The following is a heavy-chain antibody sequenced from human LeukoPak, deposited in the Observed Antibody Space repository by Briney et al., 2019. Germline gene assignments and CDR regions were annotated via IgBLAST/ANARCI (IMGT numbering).Heavy chain of an antibody. Sequence: PSETLSLTCTVSGGSIRSYYWSGIRQPPGKGLEGIGYIYYSGSTNYNPSLKSRVTISVDTSKNQFSLKLSSVTAADTAVYYCARVRDFWSGYYGDDAFDIWGQGTMVTVSS. D-gene: IGHD3-3*01. J-gene: IGHJ3*02. CDR2: IYYSGST. CDR3: ARVRDFWSGYYGDDAFDI. CDR1: GGSIRSYY. V-gene: IGHV4-59*01.